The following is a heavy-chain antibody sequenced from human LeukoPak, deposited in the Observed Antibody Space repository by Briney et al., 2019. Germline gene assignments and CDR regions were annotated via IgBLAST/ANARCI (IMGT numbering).Heavy chain of an antibody. J-gene: IGHJ5*02. CDR3: ARDPGYTAHNWFDP. D-gene: IGHD5-18*01. CDR2: INHSGGT. Sequence: SETLSLTCAVYGGSFSGYYWSWIRQPPGKGLEWIGEINHSGGTNYNPSLKSRVTISVDTSKNQFSLKLSSVTAADTAVYYCARDPGYTAHNWFDPWGQGTLVTVSS. CDR1: GGSFSGYY. V-gene: IGHV4-34*01.